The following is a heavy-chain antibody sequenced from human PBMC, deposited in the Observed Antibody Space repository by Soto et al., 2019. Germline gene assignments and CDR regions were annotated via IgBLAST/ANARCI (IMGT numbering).Heavy chain of an antibody. D-gene: IGHD5-18*01. CDR3: AGGYNYGTPTAY. Sequence: QVQLVESGGGVVQPGRSLRLSCAGSGFTFNSYAILWVRQAPGKGLEWVALISHDGRNKYYADSVKGRFTISRDTSKNTLFLHMNSLRPEDTAVYYCAGGYNYGTPTAYWGQGTLVTVSS. CDR1: GFTFNSYA. CDR2: ISHDGRNK. V-gene: IGHV3-30*03. J-gene: IGHJ4*02.